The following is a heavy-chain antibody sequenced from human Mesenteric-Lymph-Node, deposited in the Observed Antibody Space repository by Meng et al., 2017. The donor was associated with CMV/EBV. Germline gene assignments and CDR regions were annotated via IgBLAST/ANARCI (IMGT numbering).Heavy chain of an antibody. V-gene: IGHV1-2*06. Sequence: CKASGYPFTDYYMHWVRQAPGQGLEWLGRISPNSGGTNYAQKFQGRVTMTRVTAFSTAYIELSSLTSDDTAVYYCARGSGLLSTPDYWGQGTLVTVSS. J-gene: IGHJ4*02. D-gene: IGHD4-23*01. CDR1: GYPFTDYY. CDR2: ISPNSGGT. CDR3: ARGSGLLSTPDY.